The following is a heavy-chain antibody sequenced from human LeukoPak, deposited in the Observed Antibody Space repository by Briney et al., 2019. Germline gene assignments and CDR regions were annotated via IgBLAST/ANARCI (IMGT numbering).Heavy chain of an antibody. Sequence: SETLSLTCTVSGGSTSRYYWSWIRQPPGKGLEWIGYVYNTGTTNYSPSLRSRATMSIDTSKNQFSLKLTPVTAADTAVYSCARFDDSGGNWLDPWGQGTLVTVFS. CDR3: ARFDDSGGNWLDP. J-gene: IGHJ5*02. CDR2: VYNTGTT. D-gene: IGHD4-23*01. V-gene: IGHV4-59*01. CDR1: GGSTSRYY.